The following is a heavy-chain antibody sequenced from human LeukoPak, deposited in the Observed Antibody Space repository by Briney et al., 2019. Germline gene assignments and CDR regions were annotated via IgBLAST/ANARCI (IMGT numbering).Heavy chain of an antibody. CDR2: IYYSGST. Sequence: SETLSLTCTVSGGSIRTYYWSWIRQPPGKGLESIGYIYYSGSTNYNPSLKSRVTISVDTSKNQFSLKLSSVTAADTAVYYCARAGRFGAPRYYYYGMDVWGQGTTVTVSS. J-gene: IGHJ6*02. V-gene: IGHV4-59*01. CDR1: GGSIRTYY. D-gene: IGHD3-10*01. CDR3: ARAGRFGAPRYYYYGMDV.